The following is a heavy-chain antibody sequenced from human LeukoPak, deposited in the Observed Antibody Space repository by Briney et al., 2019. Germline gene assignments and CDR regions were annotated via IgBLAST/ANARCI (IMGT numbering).Heavy chain of an antibody. J-gene: IGHJ4*02. CDR3: SGYCSSTSCYGIDY. V-gene: IGHV4-4*07. CDR1: GGSISSYY. CDR2: IYTSGST. D-gene: IGHD2-2*01. Sequence: SETLSLTCTVSGGSISSYYWSWIRQPAGKGLEWIGRIYTSGSTNYNPSLKSRVTMSVDTSKNQFSLKLRSVTAADTAVYYCSGYCSSTSCYGIDYWGQGTLVTVSS.